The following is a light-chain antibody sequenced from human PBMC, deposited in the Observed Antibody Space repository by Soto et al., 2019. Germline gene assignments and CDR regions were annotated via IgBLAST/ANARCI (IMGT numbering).Light chain of an antibody. CDR3: AAWDDSLNDFV. V-gene: IGLV1-44*01. CDR2: DNN. Sequence: QSVLTQPPSASGTPGQRVTISCSGSSSNIGTNAVNWYQQLPGTAPKLLIYDNNQRPSGVPDRFSGSKSGTSASLAISGLQSEDEADFYCAAWDDSLNDFVFGTGTQLTVL. J-gene: IGLJ7*01. CDR1: SSNIGTNA.